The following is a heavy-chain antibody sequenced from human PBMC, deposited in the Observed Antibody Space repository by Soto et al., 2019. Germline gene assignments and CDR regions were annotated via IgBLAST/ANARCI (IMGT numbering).Heavy chain of an antibody. J-gene: IGHJ3*02. D-gene: IGHD3-22*01. CDR1: GGSLKIGGYY. Sequence: SETLSLTCTLSGGSLKIGGYYWSWIRQHPGRGLEWIGYIYYTGRTYYNPSLESRVTFSVDTSKDQFSLKLSSVTAADTAVYYCARDHPDYYDSSGGEAFDIWGQGTMVT. CDR2: IYYTGRT. V-gene: IGHV4-31*02. CDR3: ARDHPDYYDSSGGEAFDI.